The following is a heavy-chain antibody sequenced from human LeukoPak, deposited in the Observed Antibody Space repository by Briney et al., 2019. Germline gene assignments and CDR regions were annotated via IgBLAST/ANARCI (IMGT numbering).Heavy chain of an antibody. V-gene: IGHV3-21*01. J-gene: IGHJ4*02. CDR2: ISSSSSYI. D-gene: IGHD4-17*01. CDR1: GFTFSSYS. CDR3: ARTLDYGDSGFDY. Sequence: GESLRLSCAASGFTFSSYSMNWVRQAPGKGLEWVSSISSSSSYIYYADSVKGRSTISRDNAKNSLYLQMNSLRAEDTAVYYCARTLDYGDSGFDYWGQGTLVTVSS.